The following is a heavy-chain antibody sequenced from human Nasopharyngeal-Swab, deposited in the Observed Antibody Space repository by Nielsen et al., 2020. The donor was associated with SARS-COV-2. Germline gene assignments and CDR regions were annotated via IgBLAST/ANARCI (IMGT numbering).Heavy chain of an antibody. Sequence: SETLSLTCTVSGGSISSYYWSWIRQPAGKGLEWIGRIYTSGSTNYNPSLNSRVVMSIDTSKNQLSLRLTSVTAADTAVYYCARYHYLDVWGKGTTVTVSS. V-gene: IGHV4-4*07. J-gene: IGHJ6*03. CDR2: IYTSGST. CDR1: GGSISSYY. CDR3: ARYHYLDV.